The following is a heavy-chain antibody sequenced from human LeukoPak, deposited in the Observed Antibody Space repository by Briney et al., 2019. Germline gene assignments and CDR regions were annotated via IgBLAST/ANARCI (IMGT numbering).Heavy chain of an antibody. V-gene: IGHV3-23*01. CDR1: GFTFSNYA. CDR2: FSGSGGST. J-gene: IGHJ4*02. CDR3: AKDVGYCSSTTCYKPFDY. D-gene: IGHD2-2*02. Sequence: GGSLRLSCAASGFTFSNYAMSWVRQAPGKGLEWVSAFSGSGGSTYYADSVKGRFAISRDSSKNTLYLQMNSLRAEDTAVYYCAKDVGYCSSTTCYKPFDYWGQGTLVTVSS.